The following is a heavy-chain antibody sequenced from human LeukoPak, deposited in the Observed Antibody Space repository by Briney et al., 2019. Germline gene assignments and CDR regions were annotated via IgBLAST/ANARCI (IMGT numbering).Heavy chain of an antibody. CDR2: ISSSSAYI. D-gene: IGHD6-13*01. CDR1: GFTFSSYT. J-gene: IGHJ4*02. Sequence: GGSLRLPCAASGFTFSSYTLNWVRQAPGKGLEWVSSISSSSAYIYYADSVKGRFTISRDNAKNSLYLQMNSLRAEDTAVYYCARLEAAVFDYWGQGTLVTVSS. CDR3: ARLEAAVFDY. V-gene: IGHV3-21*01.